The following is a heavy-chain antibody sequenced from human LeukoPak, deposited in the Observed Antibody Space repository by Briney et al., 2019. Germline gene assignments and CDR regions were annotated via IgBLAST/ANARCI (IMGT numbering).Heavy chain of an antibody. Sequence: GGSLRLSCAASGFTFNNYDMNWVRLAPGKGLEWVSYISSSGSTMYYADSVKGRFTISRDSANNSLYLQMSSLRAEDTALYYCARDGDQLGLGDSWGQGTLVTVSS. D-gene: IGHD3-16*01. CDR1: GFTFNNYD. J-gene: IGHJ4*02. CDR2: ISSSGSTM. CDR3: ARDGDQLGLGDS. V-gene: IGHV3-48*03.